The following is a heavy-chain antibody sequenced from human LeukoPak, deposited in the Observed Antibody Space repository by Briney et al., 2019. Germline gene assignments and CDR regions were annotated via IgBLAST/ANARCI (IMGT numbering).Heavy chain of an antibody. V-gene: IGHV4-4*07. CDR1: GVSISSYY. D-gene: IGHD6-19*01. J-gene: IGHJ4*02. CDR3: ARDLSIAVAGFDY. CDR2: IYTSGST. Sequence: PSETLSLTCTVSGVSISSYYLSWIRQPAGKGLEWIGRIYTSGSTNYKPSLKSRVTMSVDTSKNQFSLKLSSVTAADTAVYYCARDLSIAVAGFDYWGQGTLVTVSS.